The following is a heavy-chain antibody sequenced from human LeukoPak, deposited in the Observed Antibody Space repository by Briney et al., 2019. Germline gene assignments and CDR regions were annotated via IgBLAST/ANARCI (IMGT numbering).Heavy chain of an antibody. CDR1: GGSISSGGYY. V-gene: IGHV4-30-2*01. CDR3: ARDGRGCSSTSCYNREDAFDI. J-gene: IGHJ3*02. D-gene: IGHD2-2*02. CDR2: IYHSGST. Sequence: KSSETLSLTCTVSGGSISSGGYYWSWIRQPPGKGLEWIGYIYHSGSTYYNPSLKSRVTISVDRSKNQFSLKLSSVTAADTAVYYCARDGRGCSSTSCYNREDAFDIWGQGTMVTVSS.